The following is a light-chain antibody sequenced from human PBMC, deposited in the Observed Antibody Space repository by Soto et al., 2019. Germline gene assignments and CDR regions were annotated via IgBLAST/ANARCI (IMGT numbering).Light chain of an antibody. Sequence: EIVLTQSPATLSLSPGERATLSCRAGQSVSSYLAWYQQKPGQAPRLLIYGASSRATGIPDRFSGSGSGTDFTLSISRLEPEDFAVYYCQQYGSSPPLTFGGGTKVDIK. V-gene: IGKV3-20*01. CDR2: GAS. CDR1: QSVSSY. CDR3: QQYGSSPPLT. J-gene: IGKJ4*01.